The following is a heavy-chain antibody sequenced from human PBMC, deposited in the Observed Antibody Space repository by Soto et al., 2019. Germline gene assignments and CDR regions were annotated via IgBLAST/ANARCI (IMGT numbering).Heavy chain of an antibody. CDR3: ARHGYSSSPFHDAFDI. Sequence: QVQLQESGPGLVKPSETLSLTCTVSGGSFSSFYWSWIRQPPGKGLEWIGYIYNSGSTNYNPSLKRRVTISVDTSKNQFSLRLSSVTAADTAVYYCARHGYSSSPFHDAFDIWGQGTMVTVSS. V-gene: IGHV4-59*08. CDR2: IYNSGST. D-gene: IGHD6-6*01. CDR1: GGSFSSFY. J-gene: IGHJ3*02.